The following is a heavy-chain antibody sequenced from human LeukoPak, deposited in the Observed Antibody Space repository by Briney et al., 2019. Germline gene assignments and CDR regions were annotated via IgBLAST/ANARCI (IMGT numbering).Heavy chain of an antibody. CDR2: ISGSGGST. V-gene: IGHV3-23*01. J-gene: IGHJ5*02. D-gene: IGHD2-15*01. CDR1: GFTFSSYA. CDR3: AKDQKYCSSGSCYSDNWFDP. Sequence: GGSLRLSCAASGFTFSSYAMSWVRQAPGKGLEWVSAISGSGGSTYYADSVKGRFTISRDNSKNTLYLQMNSLRAEDTAVYYCAKDQKYCSSGSCYSDNWFDPWGQGTLVTVSS.